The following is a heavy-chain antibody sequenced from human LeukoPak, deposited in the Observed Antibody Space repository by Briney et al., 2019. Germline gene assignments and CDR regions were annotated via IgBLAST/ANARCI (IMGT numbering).Heavy chain of an antibody. CDR2: INHSGRT. CDR3: ARQSDIVVVIAATGAFDI. J-gene: IGHJ3*02. Sequence: SETLSLTRAVYGGSFSGYYWSWIRQPPGKGLEWIGEINHSGRTNYNPSLKSRLTISGDTTNNHFSLKVSSVPAADTAVYYCARQSDIVVVIAATGAFDIWGQGTMVTVSS. V-gene: IGHV4-34*01. CDR1: GGSFSGYY. D-gene: IGHD2-15*01.